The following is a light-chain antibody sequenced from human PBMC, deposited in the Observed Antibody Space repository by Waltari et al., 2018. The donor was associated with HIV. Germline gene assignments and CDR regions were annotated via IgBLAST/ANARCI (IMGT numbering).Light chain of an antibody. CDR2: TDN. CDR1: NIGTKP. J-gene: IGLJ2*01. CDR3: QVWDSSCDHVV. V-gene: IGLV3-12*02. Sequence: SHELTQPHSVSVATAQMAWITCGGNNIGTKPVHWYQQKPGQDPVLVIYTDNNRPSGIPERFSGSNPGSTATLTISRIEAGEEGDFYCQVWDSSCDHVVFDGGTKLTVL.